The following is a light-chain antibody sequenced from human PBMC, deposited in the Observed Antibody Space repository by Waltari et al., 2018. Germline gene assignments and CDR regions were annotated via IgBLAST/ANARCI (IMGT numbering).Light chain of an antibody. CDR3: QQYNRFSP. V-gene: IGKV1-5*01. CDR1: EAINKW. CDR2: DAS. J-gene: IGKJ1*01. Sequence: DTQLSQFPSTLAASVGDRVTITSRAREAINKWLAWYQQKPGKAPKVLIYDASTLQSGVPSRFSGSGSGTEFTLTIDSLQPDDFATYYCQQYNRFSPFGKGTNVEVK.